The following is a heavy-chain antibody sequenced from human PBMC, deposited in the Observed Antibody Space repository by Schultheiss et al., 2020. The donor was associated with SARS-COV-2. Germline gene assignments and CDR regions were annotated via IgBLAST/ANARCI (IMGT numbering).Heavy chain of an antibody. V-gene: IGHV1-58*01. Sequence: SVKVSCKTSGYIFTSYSFSWVRQAPGQGLEWIGWIVVGSGNTNYAQKFQERVTITRDMSTSTAYMELSSLRSEDTAVYYCARDESMDVWGQGTTVTVSS. CDR1: GYIFTSYS. J-gene: IGHJ6*02. CDR3: ARDESMDV. CDR2: IVVGSGNT.